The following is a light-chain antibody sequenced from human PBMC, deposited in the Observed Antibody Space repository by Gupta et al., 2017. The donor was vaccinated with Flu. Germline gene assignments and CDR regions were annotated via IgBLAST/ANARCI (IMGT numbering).Light chain of an antibody. CDR2: DVN. J-gene: IGLJ3*02. V-gene: IGLV2-14*01. CDR3: SSYTSSSTPGWV. CDR1: SSDVGGYNY. Sequence: QSALTQPASVSGSPGQSLSITFTGTSSDVGGYNYVSCYQQHQGKAPNLLLYDVNNRRSGGSHRCSCSNSGDTAATTITALQAEGEADYYCSSYTSSSTPGWVFGGGTKLTVL.